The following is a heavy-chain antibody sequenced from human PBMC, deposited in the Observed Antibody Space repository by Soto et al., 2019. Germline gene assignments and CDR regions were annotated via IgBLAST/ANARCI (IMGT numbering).Heavy chain of an antibody. Sequence: GESLKISYKGSGYSFTSYWIGWVRQMPGKGLEWMGIIYPGDSDTRYSPSFQGQVTISADKSISTAYLQWSSLKASDTAMYYCARHRTTYYDFWSGYYTPNYYYGMDVWGQGTTVTVSS. CDR3: ARHRTTYYDFWSGYYTPNYYYGMDV. CDR2: IYPGDSDT. CDR1: GYSFTSYW. D-gene: IGHD3-3*01. J-gene: IGHJ6*02. V-gene: IGHV5-51*01.